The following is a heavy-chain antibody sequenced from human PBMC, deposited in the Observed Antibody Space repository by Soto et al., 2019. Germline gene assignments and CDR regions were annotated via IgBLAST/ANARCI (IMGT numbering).Heavy chain of an antibody. V-gene: IGHV3-33*08. J-gene: IGHJ4*02. CDR3: PRAFSPRVAARLFDF. D-gene: IGHD3-3*01. CDR1: GFTFSSYG. CDR2: IWYDGSIK. Sequence: LRLSCVASGFTFSSYGMHWVRRAPGKGLEWLAVIWYDGSIKYYADSVKGRFAISRDDSKNTLYLQMDSLRVEDSAIYYCPRAFSPRVAARLFDFLGLGIPVTVSS.